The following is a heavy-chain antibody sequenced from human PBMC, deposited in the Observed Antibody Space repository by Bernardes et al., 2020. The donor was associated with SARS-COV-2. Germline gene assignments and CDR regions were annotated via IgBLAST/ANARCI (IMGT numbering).Heavy chain of an antibody. V-gene: IGHV3-21*06. CDR2: ISSSGSYK. CDR1: GFTFNTYS. Sequence: VGSLILSCAASGFTFNTYSLNWVRQAPGQGLEWVSSISSSGSYKYYADSVKGRFTISRDSAKNSLYLEMNSLRAEDTAVYYCARGTYSPGGIWNFYGMDVWGEGTTVNVS. J-gene: IGHJ6*01. D-gene: IGHD2-8*02. CDR3: ARGTYSPGGIWNFYGMDV.